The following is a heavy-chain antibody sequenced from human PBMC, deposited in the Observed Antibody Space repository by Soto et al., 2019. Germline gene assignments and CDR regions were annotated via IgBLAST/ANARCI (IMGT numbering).Heavy chain of an antibody. V-gene: IGHV1-46*01. CDR1: GYTFTSYY. CDR2: INPSGGST. CDR3: ARATYGCNSDPDLHYYYCMDA. Sequence: VKDSCKATGYTFTSYYMHWVGQAPGQGGEGMGIINPSGGSTSNEQKFQDRVTMNRDTSTSTIYRDLSSLRSEDTVVYFCARATYGCNSDPDLHYYYCMDAWGLGTT. D-gene: IGHD4-17*01. J-gene: IGHJ6*02.